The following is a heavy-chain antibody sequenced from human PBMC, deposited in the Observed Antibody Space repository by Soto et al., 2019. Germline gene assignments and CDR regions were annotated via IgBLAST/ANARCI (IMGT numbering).Heavy chain of an antibody. CDR1: GGSISSGTFY. Sequence: QLQLQESGPGLVKPSETLSLTCTVSGGSISSGTFYWDWIRQPPGKGLECLGSIYYSGKTYYNPSLKSRVTMSVDTPKNQFSLKLSAVTAADTAVYYCARHEIACNGMDVWGQGTTVTVSS. V-gene: IGHV4-39*01. D-gene: IGHD3-3*02. CDR3: ARHEIACNGMDV. CDR2: IYYSGKT. J-gene: IGHJ6*02.